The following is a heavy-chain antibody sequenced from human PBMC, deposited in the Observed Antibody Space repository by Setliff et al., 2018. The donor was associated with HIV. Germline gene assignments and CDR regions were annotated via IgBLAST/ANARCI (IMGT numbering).Heavy chain of an antibody. J-gene: IGHJ4*02. CDR1: GYTFTNYA. CDR3: ARGVKGIATTGKYYFDY. V-gene: IGHV1-3*01. Sequence: ASVKVSCKASGYTFTNYAIHWVRQAPGQRLEWMGWINPGNGNTKYSQKFQGRVTITRDTSATTAYMELSSLRSEDTAVFYCARGVKGIATTGKYYFDYWGQGTLVTVSS. CDR2: INPGNGNT. D-gene: IGHD6-13*01.